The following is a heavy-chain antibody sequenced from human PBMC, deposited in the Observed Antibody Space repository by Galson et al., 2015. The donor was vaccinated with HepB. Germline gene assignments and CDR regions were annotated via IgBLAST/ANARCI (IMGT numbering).Heavy chain of an antibody. CDR1: GFSFSNYA. D-gene: IGHD6-19*01. V-gene: IGHV3-23*01. CDR3: AKGGDSGSWYLGF. J-gene: IGHJ4*02. Sequence: SLRLSCAASGFSFSNYAMGWVRQAPGRGLEWVSGINRNGGTTYYADSVKGRFTISRDNSKNTLFLQMNSLRAEDTAIYYCAKGGDSGSWYLGFWGQGTLVTVSS. CDR2: INRNGGTT.